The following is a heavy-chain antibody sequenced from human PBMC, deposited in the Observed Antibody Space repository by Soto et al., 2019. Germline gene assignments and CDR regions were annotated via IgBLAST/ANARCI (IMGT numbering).Heavy chain of an antibody. CDR1: GFTFSSYS. J-gene: IGHJ4*02. V-gene: IGHV3-21*01. Sequence: GGSLRLSCAASGFTFSSYSMNWVRQAPGKGLEWVSSISSSSSYIYYADSVKGRFTISRDNAKNSLYLQMNSLRAEDTAVYYCARDFGLYGSGRELDYWGQGTLVTVSS. D-gene: IGHD3-10*01. CDR3: ARDFGLYGSGRELDY. CDR2: ISSSSSYI.